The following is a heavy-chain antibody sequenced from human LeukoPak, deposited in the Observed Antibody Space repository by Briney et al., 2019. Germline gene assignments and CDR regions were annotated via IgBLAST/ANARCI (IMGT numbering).Heavy chain of an antibody. CDR1: GFTFSSYA. D-gene: IGHD6-6*01. CDR3: ARSIAARPSLNWFDP. Sequence: PGGSLRLSCAASGFTFSSYAMHWVRQAPGKGLEWVAVISYDGSNKYYADSVKGRFTISRDNSKNTLYLQMNSLGAEDTAVYYCARSIAARPSLNWFDPWGQGTLVTVSS. CDR2: ISYDGSNK. J-gene: IGHJ5*02. V-gene: IGHV3-30-3*01.